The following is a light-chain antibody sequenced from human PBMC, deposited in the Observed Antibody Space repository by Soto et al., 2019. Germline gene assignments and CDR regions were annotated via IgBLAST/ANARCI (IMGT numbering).Light chain of an antibody. CDR1: QSVSSSY. V-gene: IGKV3-20*01. CDR3: QQYATSPTT. J-gene: IGKJ1*01. Sequence: TPSLSPGGKATLSCRASQSVSSSYLAWYQHKPGQAPRFLIYGASTRATGIPDRFSGSGSGTDFTLTISRLEPEDFAVYYCQQYATSPTTFGQGTKVDIK. CDR2: GAS.